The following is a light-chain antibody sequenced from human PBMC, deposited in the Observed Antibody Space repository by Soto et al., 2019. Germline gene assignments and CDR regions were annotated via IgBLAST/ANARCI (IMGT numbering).Light chain of an antibody. CDR3: QQYGGSPPT. V-gene: IGKV3-20*01. Sequence: DIVLTQSPDTLSLSPGERATLSCRASQSVTSSLAWYQQKPGQAPRLLVTGASVRATGIPDRFSGRGSGTDFSLTISRLEPEDFAVYYCQQYGGSPPTFGQGTKVEIK. J-gene: IGKJ1*01. CDR1: QSVTSS. CDR2: GAS.